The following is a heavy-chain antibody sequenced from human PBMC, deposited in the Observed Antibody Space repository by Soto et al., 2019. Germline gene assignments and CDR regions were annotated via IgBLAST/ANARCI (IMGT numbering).Heavy chain of an antibody. D-gene: IGHD2-2*01. J-gene: IGHJ6*02. CDR1: GFTFSVSA. Sequence: QVQVVESGGGVVQPGTSLRLSCAASGFTFSVSAIHWVRQAPGKGLEWVAVISSDGSHQYYADSVRGRFTSSRDNPKNTLYLQMNSLRAEDTAVYYCARPYCRSTRCYLYCYGMDVWGPGTTVTVSS. V-gene: IGHV3-30-3*01. CDR2: ISSDGSHQ. CDR3: ARPYCRSTRCYLYCYGMDV.